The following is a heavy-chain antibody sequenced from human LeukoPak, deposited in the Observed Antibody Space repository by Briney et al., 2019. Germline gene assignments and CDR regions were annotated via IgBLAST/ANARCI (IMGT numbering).Heavy chain of an antibody. CDR1: GFTFSDYY. CDR2: IRSSGRPV. V-gene: IGHV3-11*04. CDR3: ARDLEDYYYMDV. J-gene: IGHJ6*03. Sequence: GGSLRLSCAASGFTFSDYYMSWLRQAPGKGLEWVSYIRSSGRPVYYADSVKGRFTISRDNAKNSLYLQMNSLRAEDTAVYYCARDLEDYYYMDVWGKGTTVTVSS.